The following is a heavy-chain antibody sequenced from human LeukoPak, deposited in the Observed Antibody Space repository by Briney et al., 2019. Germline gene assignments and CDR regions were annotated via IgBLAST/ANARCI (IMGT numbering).Heavy chain of an antibody. D-gene: IGHD6-13*01. V-gene: IGHV3-23*01. CDR1: GFTFSSYA. Sequence: GGSLRLSCAASGFTFSSYAMSWVRQAPGKGLEWVSSINSSGGSRYYADSVKGRFTMSRDNSKNTLDLQMNSLRAEDTAVYYCAKVGGYSSSWYPDAFDIWGQGTMVTVSS. CDR3: AKVGGYSSSWYPDAFDI. J-gene: IGHJ3*02. CDR2: INSSGGSR.